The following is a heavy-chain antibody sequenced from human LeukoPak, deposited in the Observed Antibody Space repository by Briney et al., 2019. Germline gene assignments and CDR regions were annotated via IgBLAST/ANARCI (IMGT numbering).Heavy chain of an antibody. CDR3: ASRAVAGTRLYWYFDL. J-gene: IGHJ2*01. CDR1: GFTFSSYA. CDR2: IIPIFGTA. Sequence: GGSLRLSCAASGFTFSSYAISWVRQAPGQGLEWMGGIIPIFGTANYAQKFQGRVTITADKSTSTAYMELSSLGSEDTAVYYCASRAVAGTRLYWYFDLWGRGTLVTVSS. V-gene: IGHV1-69*06. D-gene: IGHD6-19*01.